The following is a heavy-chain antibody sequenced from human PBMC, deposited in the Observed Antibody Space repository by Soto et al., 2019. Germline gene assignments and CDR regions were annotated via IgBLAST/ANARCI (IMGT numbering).Heavy chain of an antibody. D-gene: IGHD7-27*01. CDR3: ARRWGTSFDF. V-gene: IGHV4-59*01. CDR2: IYSSGSI. CDR1: GDSISAYS. J-gene: IGHJ4*02. Sequence: SETLSLTCTVSGDSISAYSWSWIRQPPGKGLEWIGYIYSSGSISYNPSLKSRVTISVDTSKKQFSLKLSSVTAADTAVYYCARRWGTSFDFWGQGTLVTVSS.